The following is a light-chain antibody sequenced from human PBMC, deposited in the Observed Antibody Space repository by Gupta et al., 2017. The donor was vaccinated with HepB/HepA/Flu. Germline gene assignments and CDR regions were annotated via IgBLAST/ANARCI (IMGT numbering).Light chain of an antibody. CDR3: QQRGKWPLIT. J-gene: IGKJ5*01. CDR2: DVS. V-gene: IGKV3-11*01. CDR1: QTVSSY. Sequence: EIVLTQSPEILSLSPGERATLSCRASQTVSSYLAWYQQKPGQAPRLLIYDVSHRATGIPARFSGGGSGTDFTLTISGREPEDFALYYCQQRGKWPLITFGQGTRLDIK.